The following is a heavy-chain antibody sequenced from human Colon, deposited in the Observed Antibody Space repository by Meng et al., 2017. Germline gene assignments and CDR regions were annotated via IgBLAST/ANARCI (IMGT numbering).Heavy chain of an antibody. Sequence: EVQLVESGGGLVKPVESLRLSCAASGFTFSGFSLSWVRQAPGKGLEWVSSITGDSTYIYYADSVKGRFTVSRDNAKNSLYLQMNSLRADDTAVYYCTRGWMPEWGQGTLVTVSS. V-gene: IGHV3-21*01. CDR2: ITGDSTYI. D-gene: IGHD2-2*01. CDR3: TRGWMPE. CDR1: GFTFSGFS. J-gene: IGHJ4*01.